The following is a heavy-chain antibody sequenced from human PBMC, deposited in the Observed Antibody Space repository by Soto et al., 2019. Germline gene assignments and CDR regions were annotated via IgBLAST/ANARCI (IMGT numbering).Heavy chain of an antibody. D-gene: IGHD1-26*01. J-gene: IGHJ4*02. CDR2: ISNSDDVG. CDR3: AKTVGATKLEDY. Sequence: GGSLRLSCSGSGFNFNNHVINWVRQAPGKGLEWVASISNSDDVGFYADSVRGRFSVTRDRSSSTLYPQMDYVQVEDTAIYYCAKTVGATKLEDYWGQGTLVTVSS. V-gene: IGHV3-23*01. CDR1: GFNFNNHV.